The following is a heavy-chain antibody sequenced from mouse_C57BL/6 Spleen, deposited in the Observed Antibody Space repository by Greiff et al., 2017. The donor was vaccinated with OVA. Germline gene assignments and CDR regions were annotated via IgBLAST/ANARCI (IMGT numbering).Heavy chain of an antibody. CDR3: AREGGITTVVADAMDY. CDR2: IDPNSGGT. Sequence: QVQLQQPGAELVKPGASVKVSCKASGYTFTSYWMHWVKQRPGRGLEWIGRIDPNSGGTKYNEKFKSKATLTVDKPSSTAYMQLSSLTSEDSAVYYCAREGGITTVVADAMDYWGQGTSVTVSS. V-gene: IGHV1-72*01. CDR1: GYTFTSYW. D-gene: IGHD1-1*01. J-gene: IGHJ4*01.